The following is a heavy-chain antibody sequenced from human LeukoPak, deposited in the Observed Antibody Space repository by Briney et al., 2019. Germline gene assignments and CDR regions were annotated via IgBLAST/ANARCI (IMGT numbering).Heavy chain of an antibody. V-gene: IGHV3-30-3*01. CDR2: ISYDGSNK. J-gene: IGHJ3*02. Sequence: GRSLRLSCAASGFTFSSYAMHWVRQAPGKGLEWVAVISYDGSNKYYADSVKGRFTISRDNSKNTLYLQMNSLRAEDTAVYYCARGYDSSGYYYGTQDAFDIWGQGTMVTVSS. CDR3: ARGYDSSGYYYGTQDAFDI. CDR1: GFTFSSYA. D-gene: IGHD3-22*01.